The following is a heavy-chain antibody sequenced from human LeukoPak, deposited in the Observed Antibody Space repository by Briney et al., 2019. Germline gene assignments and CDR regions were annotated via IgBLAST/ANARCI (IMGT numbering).Heavy chain of an antibody. J-gene: IGHJ4*02. V-gene: IGHV4-34*01. CDR3: ATGNNTVADY. Sequence: SETLSLTCGVYGGSFRGNYWSWFRQPPGKGLEWIGEINHSGSTNYNASLKSRLSISEDTSKNHISLKVTSVTAADTAVYYCATGNNTVADYWGQGTLVTVSS. D-gene: IGHD1-1*01. CDR1: GGSFRGNY. CDR2: INHSGST.